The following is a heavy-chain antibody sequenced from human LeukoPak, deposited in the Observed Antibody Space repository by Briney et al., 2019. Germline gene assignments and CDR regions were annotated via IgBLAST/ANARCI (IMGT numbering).Heavy chain of an antibody. D-gene: IGHD3-22*01. CDR2: IYSGGST. J-gene: IGHJ5*02. V-gene: IGHV3-53*01. Sequence: GGSLRLSCAASGFTVSSNYMSWVRQAPGKGLEWVSVIYSGGSTYYADSVKGRFTISRDNAKNSLYLQMNSLRAEDTAVYYCARDRGDSSGYPWGQGTLVTVSS. CDR3: ARDRGDSSGYP. CDR1: GFTVSSNY.